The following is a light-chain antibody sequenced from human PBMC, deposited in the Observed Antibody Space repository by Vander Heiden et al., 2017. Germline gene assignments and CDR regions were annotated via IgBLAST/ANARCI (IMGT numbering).Light chain of an antibody. CDR1: QSVGSN. CDR3: QQCINLPYT. J-gene: IGKJ2*01. CDR2: SAS. V-gene: IGKV3-15*01. Sequence: ELVMTQSPATLSVSPGEKATLSCRASQSVGSNLAWYQQKPGQAPRLLINSASTRSTGIPARFSGTGSGTEFTLTISSPQSADFAVYYCQQCINLPYTFGQGTKLEIK.